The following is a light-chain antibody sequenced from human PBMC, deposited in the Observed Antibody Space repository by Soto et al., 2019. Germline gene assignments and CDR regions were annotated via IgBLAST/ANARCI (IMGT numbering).Light chain of an antibody. CDR3: SSYTRSSSLYV. CDR2: DVS. V-gene: IGLV2-14*01. CDR1: SSDVGGYNY. J-gene: IGLJ1*01. Sequence: QSALTQPASVSGSPGQSITISCTGTSSDVGGYNYVSWYQQHPGKAPKLMIYDVSNRPSGVSNRFSGSKSGNTASLTISGRQAEEEADDYCSSYTRSSSLYVFGTGTKVTVL.